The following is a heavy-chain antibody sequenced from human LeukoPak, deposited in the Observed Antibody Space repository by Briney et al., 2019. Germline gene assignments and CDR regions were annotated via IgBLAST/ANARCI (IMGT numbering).Heavy chain of an antibody. D-gene: IGHD2-15*01. Sequence: SETLSLTCAVSGGSISSSNWWSWVRQPPGKGLEWIGEIYHSGSTNYNPSLKSRVTISVDKSKNQFSLKLSSMTAADTAVYYCARRTDKGYYFDYWGQGTLVTVSS. CDR3: ARRTDKGYYFDY. V-gene: IGHV4-4*02. CDR1: GGSISSSNW. J-gene: IGHJ4*02. CDR2: IYHSGST.